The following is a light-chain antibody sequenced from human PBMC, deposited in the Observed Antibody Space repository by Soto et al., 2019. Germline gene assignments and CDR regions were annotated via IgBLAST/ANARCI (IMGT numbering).Light chain of an antibody. J-gene: IGLJ2*01. CDR3: SSRTTSFTYI. CDR2: DVS. CDR1: SSDIGTYDY. Sequence: QSVLTQPASVSGSPGQSITISCTGTSSDIGTYDYVSWFQQYPGKSPRLMIYDVSNRPSGISDRFSGSKSGNTASLTISGLQTEDEADYFCSSRTTSFTYIFGGGTKLTVL. V-gene: IGLV2-14*03.